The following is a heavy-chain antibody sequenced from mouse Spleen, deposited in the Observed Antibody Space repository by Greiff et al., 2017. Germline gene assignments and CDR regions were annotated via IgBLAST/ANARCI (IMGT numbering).Heavy chain of an antibody. CDR3: ARAYYSIFDY. Sequence: QVQLKESGAELVKPGASVKLSCKASGYTFTSYWMHWVKQRPGQGLEWIGMIHPNSGSTNYNEKFKSKATLTVDKSSSTAYMQLSSLTSEDSAVYYCARAYYSIFDYWGQGTTLTVSS. CDR2: IHPNSGST. V-gene: IGHV1-64*01. D-gene: IGHD2-5*01. CDR1: GYTFTSYW. J-gene: IGHJ2*01.